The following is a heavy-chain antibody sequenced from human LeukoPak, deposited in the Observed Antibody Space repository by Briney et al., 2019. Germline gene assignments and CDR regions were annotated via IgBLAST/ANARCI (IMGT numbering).Heavy chain of an antibody. CDR3: ARDLHGSGSYYIPYYSDY. CDR1: AISFSSYA. J-gene: IGHJ4*02. CDR2: ISSSSSYI. V-gene: IGHV3-21*01. Sequence: SGGSLRLSCTASAISFSSYAMTWLRQAPGKGLEWVSSISSSSSYIYYADSVKGRFTISRDNAKNSLYLQMNSLRAEDTAVYYCARDLHGSGSYYIPYYSDYWGQGTLVTVSS. D-gene: IGHD3-10*01.